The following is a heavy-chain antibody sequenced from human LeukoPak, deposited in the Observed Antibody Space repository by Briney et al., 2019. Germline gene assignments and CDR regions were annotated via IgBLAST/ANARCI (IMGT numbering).Heavy chain of an antibody. CDR1: GYTFTNYA. V-gene: IGHV1-3*03. D-gene: IGHD6-19*01. J-gene: IGHJ4*02. Sequence: GASVKVSCKASGYTFTNYAMHWVRQAPGQRLEWMGWINTGNGNTKHSQEFQGRVTITRDTSANTAYMELSSLRSEDMAVYYCARAVKYRSGPLTDLLPYYFDYWGQGTLVTVSS. CDR2: INTGNGNT. CDR3: ARAVKYRSGPLTDLLPYYFDY.